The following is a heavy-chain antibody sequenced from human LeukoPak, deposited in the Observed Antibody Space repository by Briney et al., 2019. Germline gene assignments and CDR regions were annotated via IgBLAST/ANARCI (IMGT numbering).Heavy chain of an antibody. CDR3: ARDAPYDAEAFLDY. D-gene: IGHD3-16*01. CDR2: IFTDDNT. CDR1: GLTVSGNC. Sequence: GRSLRLSCAASGLTVSGNCMNWVRQAPGKGLEWVSAIFTDDNTYYGDSVKGRFTISRDNSKNILYLQMNSLRAEDTAVYYCARDAPYDAEAFLDYWGQGTLVSVSS. J-gene: IGHJ4*02. V-gene: IGHV3-66*01.